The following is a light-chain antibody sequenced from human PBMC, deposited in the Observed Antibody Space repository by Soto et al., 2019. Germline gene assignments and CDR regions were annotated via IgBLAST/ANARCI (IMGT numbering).Light chain of an antibody. CDR3: HQYGSSPRT. CDR1: QSVSSNF. Sequence: EIVLTQSPGTLSLSPGDRATLSCRASQSVSSNFLAWYQQKPGQAPRLLIYGASIRATDIPDRFSGSGSGTDFTLTIRRLGPEDFAMYFCHQYGSSPRTFGEGTKVEIK. CDR2: GAS. J-gene: IGKJ1*01. V-gene: IGKV3-20*01.